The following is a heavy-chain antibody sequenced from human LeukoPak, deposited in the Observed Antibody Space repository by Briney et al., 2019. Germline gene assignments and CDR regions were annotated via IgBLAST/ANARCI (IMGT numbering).Heavy chain of an antibody. J-gene: IGHJ3*01. CDR3: ARGMWFDTLFSAFDV. CDR1: GDSISSRNW. Sequence: ASETLSLTCSVSGDSISSRNWWTWVRPTPEKGLEWIGEIYHTGSTNYNPSVESRVTISIDKSKNQFSLILNSVTAADMALYYCARGMWFDTLFSAFDVWGQGTMVSISS. D-gene: IGHD3-10*01. CDR2: IYHTGST. V-gene: IGHV4-4*02.